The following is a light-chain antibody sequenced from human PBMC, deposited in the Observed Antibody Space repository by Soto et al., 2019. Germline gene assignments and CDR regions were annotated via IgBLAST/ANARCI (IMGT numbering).Light chain of an antibody. CDR2: DVS. V-gene: IGLV2-14*01. CDR1: SSDVGGYNY. Sequence: QSVLTQPASVSGSPGQSITISCTGTSSDVGGYNYVSWYQQYPGKAPKLMIYDVSNRPSGVSNRFSGSKSGNTASLTISGRQAEDEADYYCSSYTISSTLVVFGGGTKVTVL. J-gene: IGLJ2*01. CDR3: SSYTISSTLVV.